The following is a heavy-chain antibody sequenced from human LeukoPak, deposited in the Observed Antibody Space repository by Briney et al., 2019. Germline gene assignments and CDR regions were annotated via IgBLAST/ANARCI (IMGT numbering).Heavy chain of an antibody. D-gene: IGHD6-6*01. CDR1: GYTFTSYY. Sequence: GASVKVSCKASGYTFTSYYMHWVRQAPGQGLEWMGIINPSGGSTSYAQKFQGRVTRTRDTSTSTVYMELSSLRSEDTAVYYCARDAQLSLYSSSPGSYYFDYWGQGTLVTVSS. V-gene: IGHV1-46*01. J-gene: IGHJ4*02. CDR3: ARDAQLSLYSSSPGSYYFDY. CDR2: INPSGGST.